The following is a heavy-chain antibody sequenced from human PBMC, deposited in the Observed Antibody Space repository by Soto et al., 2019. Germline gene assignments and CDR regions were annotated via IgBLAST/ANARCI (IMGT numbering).Heavy chain of an antibody. CDR3: AGGVRLWFGEPSFDY. CDR1: GGSFSGYY. CDR2: INHSGST. Sequence: QVQLQQWGAGLLKPSETLSLTCAVYGGSFSGYYWSWIRQPPGKGLEWIGEINHSGSTNYNPSLKSRVTISVVTSKNQFSLKLSSVTAADTAVYYCAGGVRLWFGEPSFDYWGQGTLVTVSS. V-gene: IGHV4-34*01. J-gene: IGHJ4*02. D-gene: IGHD3-10*01.